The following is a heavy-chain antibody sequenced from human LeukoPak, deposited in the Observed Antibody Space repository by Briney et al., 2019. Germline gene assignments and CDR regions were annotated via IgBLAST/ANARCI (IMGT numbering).Heavy chain of an antibody. CDR3: AREARIAAAGPPDWFDP. Sequence: GASVKVSCKASGGTFSSYAISWVRQAPGQGLEWMGGIIPIFGTANYAQKFQGRVTITADESTSTAYMELSSLRSEDTAVYYCAREARIAAAGPPDWFDPWGRGTLVTVSS. CDR1: GGTFSSYA. J-gene: IGHJ5*02. CDR2: IIPIFGTA. V-gene: IGHV1-69*01. D-gene: IGHD6-13*01.